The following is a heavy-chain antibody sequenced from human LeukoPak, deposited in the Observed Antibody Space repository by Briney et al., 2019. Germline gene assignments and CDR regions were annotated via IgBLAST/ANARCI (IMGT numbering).Heavy chain of an antibody. CDR1: GFTVSSNY. V-gene: IGHV3-66*01. Sequence: PGGSLRLSCAASGFTVSSNYMSWVRQAPGKGLEWVSVTYSGGSTYYADSVKGRFTISRDNSKNTLYLQMNSLRAEDTAVYYCARDRGYSYGWDYYYYYGMDVWGQGTTVTVSS. CDR3: ARDRGYSYGWDYYYYYGMDV. J-gene: IGHJ6*02. CDR2: TYSGGST. D-gene: IGHD5-18*01.